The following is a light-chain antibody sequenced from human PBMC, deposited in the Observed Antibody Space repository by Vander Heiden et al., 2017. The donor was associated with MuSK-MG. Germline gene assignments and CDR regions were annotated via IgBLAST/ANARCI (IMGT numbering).Light chain of an antibody. V-gene: IGKV3-20*01. CDR3: HQFGSSPPWT. Sequence: EIVLTQSPGTLSLSPGDGATLSCRASQSIRSNSLAWYQQKPGQAPRLLIYATSSRSADIPDRFSGSGSGTDFTLTISRLEPEDFAVYYCHQFGSSPPWTFGQGTRVEVK. CDR2: ATS. J-gene: IGKJ1*01. CDR1: QSIRSNS.